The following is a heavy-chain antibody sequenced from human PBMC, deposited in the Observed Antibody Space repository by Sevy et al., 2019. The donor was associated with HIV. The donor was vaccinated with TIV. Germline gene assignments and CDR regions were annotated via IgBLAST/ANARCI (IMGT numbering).Heavy chain of an antibody. Sequence: GGCLRLSCAASGFTFSSYSMNWVRQAPGKGLEWVSSISSSSSYIYYADSVKGRFTISRDNAKNSLYLQMNSLRAEDTAVYYCARDGRDIVVVPADNYYYYGMDVWGQGTTVTVSS. D-gene: IGHD2-2*01. CDR2: ISSSSSYI. J-gene: IGHJ6*02. CDR1: GFTFSSYS. V-gene: IGHV3-21*01. CDR3: ARDGRDIVVVPADNYYYYGMDV.